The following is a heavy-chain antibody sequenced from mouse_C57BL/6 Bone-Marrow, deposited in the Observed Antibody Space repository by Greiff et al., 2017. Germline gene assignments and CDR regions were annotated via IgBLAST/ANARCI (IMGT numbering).Heavy chain of an antibody. CDR3: ARGVYYCSRCY. J-gene: IGHJ2*01. D-gene: IGHD1-1*01. CDR1: GYSFTGYY. CDR2: INPSTGGT. Sequence: EVKLQESGPELVKPGASVKISCKASGYSFTGYYMNWVKHSPEKGLEWIGEINPSTGGTTYNQKFKAKATLTVDKSSSTAYMQLKSLTSEDSAVYDCARGVYYCSRCYWGQGTTLTVSS. V-gene: IGHV1-42*01.